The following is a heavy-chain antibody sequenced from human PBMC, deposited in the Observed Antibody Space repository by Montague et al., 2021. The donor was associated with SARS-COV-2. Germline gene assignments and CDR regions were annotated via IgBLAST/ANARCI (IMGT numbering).Heavy chain of an antibody. V-gene: IGHV4-39*07. J-gene: IGHJ4*02. CDR2: ISYSGST. D-gene: IGHD6-13*01. Sequence: SETLYITCTVSDDSSSSSIYYWGWIRQPPGKGLEWIGTISYSGSTYHNPSLHSRVAISVDTSKKRFSLRLTSVTAADTAVYFCARDHYHSSWFKYWGPGTLVAVSS. CDR1: DDSSSSSIYY. CDR3: ARDHYHSSWFKY.